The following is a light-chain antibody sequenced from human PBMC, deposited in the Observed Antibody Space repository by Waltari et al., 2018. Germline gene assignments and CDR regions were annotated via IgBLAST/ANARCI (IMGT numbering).Light chain of an antibody. CDR3: QQYADSPLT. CDR2: GAS. V-gene: IGKV3-20*01. CDR1: QSVSSSY. Sequence: EIMLTPSPRLLSFSPGEKATLHCSASQSVSSSYLAWFRQRPGQAPRLLIYGASSRATGIPDRFSGSGSGTDFTLVISRLEPEDFAVYYCQQYADSPLTFGQGTSLEIK. J-gene: IGKJ2*01.